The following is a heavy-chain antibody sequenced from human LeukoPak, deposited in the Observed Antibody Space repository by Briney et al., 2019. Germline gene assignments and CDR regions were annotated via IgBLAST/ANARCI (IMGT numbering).Heavy chain of an antibody. D-gene: IGHD4-17*01. V-gene: IGHV3-48*03. CDR1: GFTFSSYE. CDR3: ARDPSDTVTDGYFDY. CDR2: ISSSGSTI. J-gene: IGHJ4*02. Sequence: GGSLRLSCAASGFTFSSYEMNWVRQAPGKGLEWVSYISSSGSTIYYADSVEGRFTISRDNAKNSLYLQMNSLRAEDTAVYYCARDPSDTVTDGYFDYWGQGTLVTVSS.